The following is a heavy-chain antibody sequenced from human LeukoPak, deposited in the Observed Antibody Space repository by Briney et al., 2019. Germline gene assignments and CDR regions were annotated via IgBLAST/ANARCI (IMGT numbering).Heavy chain of an antibody. CDR2: IYYSGST. CDR3: ARTYISYGHYFDY. Sequence: SETLSLTCTVSGGSFSSGNYYWGWIRQPPGKGLEWIGSIYYSGSTYYNPSLKSRVTISVDTSKNQFSLKLSSVTAADTAVNYCARTYISYGHYFDYWGQGTLVTVSS. V-gene: IGHV4-39*01. CDR1: GGSFSSGNYY. D-gene: IGHD5-18*01. J-gene: IGHJ4*02.